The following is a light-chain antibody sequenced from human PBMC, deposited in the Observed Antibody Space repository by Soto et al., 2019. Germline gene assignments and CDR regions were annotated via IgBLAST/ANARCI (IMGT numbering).Light chain of an antibody. CDR2: AAS. J-gene: IGKJ1*01. CDR1: QTIIGY. CDR3: QQSYTTPRT. Sequence: DIQMTQSPSSLSAAIGDRVKVTCRASQTIIGYLNWYQQKPGKAPRLLINAASNLQSGVPSRLRGSGSETDFTLTITSLQPEDFETYYCQQSYTTPRTFGQGTKV. V-gene: IGKV1-39*01.